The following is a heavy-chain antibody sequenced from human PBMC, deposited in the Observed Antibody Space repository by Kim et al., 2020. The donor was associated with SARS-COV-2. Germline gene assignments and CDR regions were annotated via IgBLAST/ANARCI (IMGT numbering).Heavy chain of an antibody. CDR3: ATESSREYQRFYYYGMDV. V-gene: IGHV1-24*01. D-gene: IGHD2-2*01. Sequence: ASVKVSCKVSGYTLTELSMHWVRQAPGKGLEWMGGFDPEDGETIYAQKFQGRVTMTEDTSTDTAYMELSSLRSEDTAVYYCATESSREYQRFYYYGMDVWGQGTTVTVSS. J-gene: IGHJ6*02. CDR2: FDPEDGET. CDR1: GYTLTELS.